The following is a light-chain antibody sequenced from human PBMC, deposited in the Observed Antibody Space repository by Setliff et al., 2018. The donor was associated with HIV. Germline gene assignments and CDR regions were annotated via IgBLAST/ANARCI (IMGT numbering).Light chain of an antibody. CDR3: CSYAGSSTEGYV. CDR2: DVS. V-gene: IGLV2-11*01. J-gene: IGLJ1*01. CDR1: SSDVGGYNY. Sequence: QSALTQPRSVSGSPGQSVTISCTGTSSDVGGYNYVSWYQQHPGKAPKLMIYDVSKRPSGAPDRFSGSKSGNTASLTISGLQAEDEADYYCCSYAGSSTEGYVFGTGTKVTVL.